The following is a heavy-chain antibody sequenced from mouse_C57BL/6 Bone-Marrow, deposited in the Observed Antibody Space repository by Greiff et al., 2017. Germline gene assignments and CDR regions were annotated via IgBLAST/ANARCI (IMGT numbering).Heavy chain of an antibody. CDR2: IGSSGST. V-gene: IGHV3-4*01. CDR3: ASASLLICDY. Sequence: EVQLEESGPALVKPSQTVSLTCTVTGSSITNGNHWWNWIRQVSGSKLEWIGYIGSSGSTDSNPSLKSRISITRDTSTYKFFLQLNSVTTADKATYYYASASLLICDYWGQGTTLTVSS. D-gene: IGHD2-10*01. J-gene: IGHJ2*01. CDR1: GSSITNGNHW.